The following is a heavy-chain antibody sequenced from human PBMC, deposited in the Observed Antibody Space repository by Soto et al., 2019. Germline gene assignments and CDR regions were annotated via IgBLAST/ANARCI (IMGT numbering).Heavy chain of an antibody. Sequence: GGSLRLSCAASGFTFSSYWMSWVRQAPGKGLEWVANIKQDGSEKYYVDSVKGRFTISRDNAKNSLYLQMNSLRAEDTAVYYCARERQQLGYDAFDIWGQGTMVTVSS. V-gene: IGHV3-7*05. D-gene: IGHD6-13*01. CDR3: ARERQQLGYDAFDI. CDR2: IKQDGSEK. J-gene: IGHJ3*02. CDR1: GFTFSSYW.